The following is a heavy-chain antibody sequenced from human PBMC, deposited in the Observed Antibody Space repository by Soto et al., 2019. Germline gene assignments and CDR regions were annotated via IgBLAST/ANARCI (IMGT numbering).Heavy chain of an antibody. D-gene: IGHD3-22*01. Sequence: EVQLVESGGGLVQPGGSLRLSCAASGFTFSSYWMHWVRQAPGKGLVWVSRFNSDGSSTSYADSVKGRFTISRDNAKNTLYLQMNSLRAEDTAVYYCARAHYYDSSGYYVDYWGQGTLVTVSS. V-gene: IGHV3-74*01. J-gene: IGHJ4*02. CDR1: GFTFSSYW. CDR3: ARAHYYDSSGYYVDY. CDR2: FNSDGSST.